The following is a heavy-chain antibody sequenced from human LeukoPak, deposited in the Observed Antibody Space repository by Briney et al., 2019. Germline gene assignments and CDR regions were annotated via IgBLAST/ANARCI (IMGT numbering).Heavy chain of an antibody. J-gene: IGHJ5*02. D-gene: IGHD4-17*01. Sequence: ASVKVSCKTSGYPFRNYEINWVRQATGQGLEWMGWIYPHSGKTGCAQKFQGRVTMTTDTSANTAYMDLSSLRSEDTTVYYCARLSSHYGDYKVDPWGQGTLVTVSS. V-gene: IGHV1-8*01. CDR3: ARLSSHYGDYKVDP. CDR1: GYPFRNYE. CDR2: IYPHSGKT.